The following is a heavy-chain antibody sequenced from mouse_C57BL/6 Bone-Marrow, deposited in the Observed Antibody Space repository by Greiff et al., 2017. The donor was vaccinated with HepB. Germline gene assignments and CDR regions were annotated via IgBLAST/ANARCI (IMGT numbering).Heavy chain of an antibody. D-gene: IGHD1-1*02. CDR3: ASGGYPYYAMDY. CDR2: IYPGSGST. J-gene: IGHJ4*01. Sequence: VKLKQSGAELVKPGASVKMSCKASGYTFTSYWITWVKQRPGQGLEWIGDIYPGSGSTNYNKKFKSKATLTVDTSSSTAYMQLSSLTSEDSAVYYCASGGYPYYAMDYWGQGTSVTVSS. V-gene: IGHV1-55*01. CDR1: GYTFTSYW.